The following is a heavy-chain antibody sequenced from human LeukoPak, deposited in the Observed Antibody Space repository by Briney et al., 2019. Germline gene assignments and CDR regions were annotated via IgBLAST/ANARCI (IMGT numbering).Heavy chain of an antibody. Sequence: GGSLRLSCAASGFTFSSYGMHWVRQAPGMGLEWVAVISYDGSNKYYADSVKGRFTISRDNSKNTLYLQMNSLRAEDTAVYYCAKVSQWFGELSCPDYWGQGTLVTVSS. CDR2: ISYDGSNK. J-gene: IGHJ4*02. CDR3: AKVSQWFGELSCPDY. D-gene: IGHD3-10*01. CDR1: GFTFSSYG. V-gene: IGHV3-30*18.